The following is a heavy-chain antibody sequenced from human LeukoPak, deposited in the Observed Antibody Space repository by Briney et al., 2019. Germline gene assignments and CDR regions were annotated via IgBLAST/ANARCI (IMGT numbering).Heavy chain of an antibody. V-gene: IGHV3-74*01. CDR2: INSDGSST. J-gene: IGHJ4*02. CDR3: ARGAQFGSGYLYY. CDR1: GFTFSNAW. Sequence: GGSLRLSCAASGFTFSNAWMSWVRQAPGKGLVWVSRINSDGSSTSYADSVKGRFTISRDNAKNTLYLQMNSLRAEDTAVYYCARGAQFGSGYLYYWGQGTLVTVSS. D-gene: IGHD3-22*01.